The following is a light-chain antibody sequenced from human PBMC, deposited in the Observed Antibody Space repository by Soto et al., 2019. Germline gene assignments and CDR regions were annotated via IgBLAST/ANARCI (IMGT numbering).Light chain of an antibody. CDR3: QQYGSSPGT. J-gene: IGKJ1*01. CDR1: QTVTSNY. Sequence: EIVLTQSPGTLSSSPGERATLSCRASQTVTSNYLAWYQQKPGQAPRLLFFGASIRATGLPDRFSGGGSETDFTLTISRLEPEDFAVYYCQQYGSSPGTFGQGTKVEVK. CDR2: GAS. V-gene: IGKV3-20*01.